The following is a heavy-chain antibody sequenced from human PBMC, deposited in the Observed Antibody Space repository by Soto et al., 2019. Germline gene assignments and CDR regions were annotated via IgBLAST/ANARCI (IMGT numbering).Heavy chain of an antibody. V-gene: IGHV1-69*13. J-gene: IGHJ3*02. CDR1: GGTFSSYA. CDR2: IIPIFGTA. CDR3: ARDTYVPRYDDAFDI. D-gene: IGHD1-20*01. Sequence: SVKVSCKASGGTFSSYAISWVRQAPGQGLEWMGGIIPIFGTANYAQKFQGRVTITADESTSTAYMELSSLRSEDPAVYYCARDTYVPRYDDAFDIWGQGTMVTVSS.